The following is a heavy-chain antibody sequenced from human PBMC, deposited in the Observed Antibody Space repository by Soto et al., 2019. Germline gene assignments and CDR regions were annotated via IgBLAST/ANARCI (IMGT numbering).Heavy chain of an antibody. V-gene: IGHV4-34*01. Sequence: SETLSLTCAVYGGSFSGYYWSWIRQPPGKGLEWIGEINHSGSTNYNPSLKSRVTISVDTSKNQFSLKLSSVTAADTAVYYCARALYRGLRYFDSARGPPYYYYGTDVWGEG. CDR3: ARALYRGLRYFDSARGPPYYYYGTDV. CDR2: INHSGST. D-gene: IGHD3-9*01. CDR1: GGSFSGYY. J-gene: IGHJ6*02.